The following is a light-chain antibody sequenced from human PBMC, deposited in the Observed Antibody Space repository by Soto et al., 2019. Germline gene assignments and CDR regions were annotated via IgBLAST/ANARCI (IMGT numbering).Light chain of an antibody. CDR2: DVT. J-gene: IGLJ1*01. CDR3: SSYTSSITLF. CDR1: SSDVGNYNY. V-gene: IGLV2-14*01. Sequence: QSVLTQPASVSGSPGQSITISCTGTSSDVGNYNYVSWYQQHPGKAPKLMIYDVTNRPSGVSKRFSGSKSGNTASLTISGLQAEDEADYYCSSYTSSITLFFGTGTKVTVL.